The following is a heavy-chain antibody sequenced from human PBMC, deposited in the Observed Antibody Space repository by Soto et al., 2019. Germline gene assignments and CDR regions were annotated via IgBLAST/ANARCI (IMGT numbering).Heavy chain of an antibody. CDR3: ARAGYCSSTSCRNRRGGYYYYYMDV. CDR1: GGTFSSYT. Sequence: ASVKVSCKASGGTFSSYTISWVRQAPGQGLEWMGRIIPILGIANYAQKFQGRVTITADKSTSTAYMELSSLRSEDTAVYYCARAGYCSSTSCRNRRGGYYYYYMDVWGKGTTVTVSS. V-gene: IGHV1-69*02. J-gene: IGHJ6*03. CDR2: IIPILGIA. D-gene: IGHD2-2*01.